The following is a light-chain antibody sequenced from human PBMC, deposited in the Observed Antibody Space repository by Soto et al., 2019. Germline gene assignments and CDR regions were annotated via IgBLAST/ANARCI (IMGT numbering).Light chain of an antibody. V-gene: IGKV2-30*01. J-gene: IGKJ4*01. Sequence: DVVMTQSPLSLSVTLGQAASISCRSSQSLVYSDGNTYLNWFHQRPGQSPRRLIYKVSNRGSGVPDRFSGGGSCTDFTLTISRVEAEDVGLYFCMQGIHWPPLTFGGGTKVEIQ. CDR3: MQGIHWPPLT. CDR1: QSLVYSDGNTY. CDR2: KVS.